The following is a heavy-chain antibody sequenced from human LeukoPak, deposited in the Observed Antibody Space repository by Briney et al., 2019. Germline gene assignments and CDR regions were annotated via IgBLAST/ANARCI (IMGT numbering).Heavy chain of an antibody. D-gene: IGHD5-18*01. CDR2: IYYSGST. CDR1: GGSISSYY. Sequence: PSETLSLTCTVSGGSISSYYWSWIRQPPGRGLEWIGYIYYSGSTNYNPSLKSRVTISVDTSKNQFSLKLTPVTAADTAVYYCARVDHIYGREYYLDYWGQGTLVTVSS. CDR3: ARVDHIYGREYYLDY. J-gene: IGHJ4*02. V-gene: IGHV4-59*08.